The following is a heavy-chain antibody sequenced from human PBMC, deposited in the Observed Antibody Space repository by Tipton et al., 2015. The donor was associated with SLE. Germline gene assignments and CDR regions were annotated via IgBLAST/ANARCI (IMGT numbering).Heavy chain of an antibody. Sequence: GSLRLSCAASGFTFSSYWMSWVRQAPGKGLEWVANIKQDGSEKYYVDSVKGRFTISRDNAKNSLYLQMTSLRVEDTAVYYCARVRGGYGSISRYYFDYWGQGTLVTVSS. CDR1: GFTFSSYW. CDR3: ARVRGGYGSISRYYFDY. V-gene: IGHV3-7*01. CDR2: IKQDGSEK. D-gene: IGHD6-19*01. J-gene: IGHJ4*02.